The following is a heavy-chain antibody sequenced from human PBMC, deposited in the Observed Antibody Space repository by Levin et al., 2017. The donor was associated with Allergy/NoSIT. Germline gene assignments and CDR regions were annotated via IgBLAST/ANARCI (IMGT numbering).Heavy chain of an antibody. CDR1: GFTFDDYA. V-gene: IGHV3-9*01. CDR3: AKYSLSGDAFDI. J-gene: IGHJ3*02. CDR2: ISWNSGSI. Sequence: SCAASGFTFDDYAMHWVRQAPGKGLEWVSGISWNSGSIGYADSVKGRFIISRDNAKNSLYLQMNSLRAEDTALYYCAKYSLSGDAFDIWGQGTMVTVSS. D-gene: IGHD1-14*01.